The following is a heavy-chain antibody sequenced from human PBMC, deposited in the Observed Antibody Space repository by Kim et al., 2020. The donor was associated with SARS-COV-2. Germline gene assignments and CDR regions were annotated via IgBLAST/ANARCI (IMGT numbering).Heavy chain of an antibody. CDR3: AKTVRKYFQH. V-gene: IGHV3-23*03. D-gene: IGHD1-1*01. CDR2: ST. Sequence: STYYADSVKGRFTISRDNSKNTLYLQMNSLRAEDTAVYYCAKTVRKYFQHWGQGTLVTVSS. J-gene: IGHJ1*01.